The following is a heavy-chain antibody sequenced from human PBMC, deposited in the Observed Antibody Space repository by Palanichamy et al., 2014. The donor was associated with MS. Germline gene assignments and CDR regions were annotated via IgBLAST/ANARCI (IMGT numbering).Heavy chain of an antibody. J-gene: IGHJ2*01. CDR3: ARAVPSYWYFDL. Sequence: EVQLVGSGGGLVQPGGSLRLSCAASGFTFSSYRMSWVRQAPGKGLEWISDISSGSSTIYYADSVKGRFTISRDNAKNSLFLQMNSLRDEDTAVYYCARAVPSYWYFDLWGRGTLVTVSS. CDR2: ISSGSSTI. CDR1: GFTFSSYR. V-gene: IGHV3-48*02. D-gene: IGHD3-10*01.